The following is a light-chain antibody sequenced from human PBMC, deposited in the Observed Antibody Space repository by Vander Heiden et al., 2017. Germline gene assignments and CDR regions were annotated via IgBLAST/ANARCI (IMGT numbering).Light chain of an antibody. V-gene: IGLV2-23*02. CDR1: RSDGGSYNL. Sequence: QSAPTQPVPVSGAPGPSITISCTGTRSDGGSYNLVSWYQQHPGKATKPTIYEVSKRPSGVSNRFSGSKSGNTASLTISELQAEDEADYYCCSYAGSSTSWVFGGGTKLTVL. CDR2: EVS. CDR3: CSYAGSSTSWV. J-gene: IGLJ3*02.